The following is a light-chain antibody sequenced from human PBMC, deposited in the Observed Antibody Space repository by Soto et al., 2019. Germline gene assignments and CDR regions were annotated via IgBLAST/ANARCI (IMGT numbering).Light chain of an antibody. J-gene: IGLJ1*01. CDR3: YSYVGGYSYV. CDR2: EGT. Sequence: QSVLTQPASVSGSPGQSISISCTGTSSDVVTYNLVSWYQQHPGKAPTVLIYEGTKRPSGVSNRFSGSKSGNTASLTISGLQTEDEADYYCYSYVGGYSYVFGIGTKVTVL. V-gene: IGLV2-23*01. CDR1: SSDVVTYNL.